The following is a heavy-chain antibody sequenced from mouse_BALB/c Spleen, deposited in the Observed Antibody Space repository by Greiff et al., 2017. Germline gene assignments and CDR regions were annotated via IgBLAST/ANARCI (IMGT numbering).Heavy chain of an antibody. J-gene: IGHJ4*01. CDR3: ARVYDGPPDAMDY. V-gene: IGHV1-4*01. CDR2: INPSSGYT. D-gene: IGHD2-12*01. CDR1: GYTFTSYT. Sequence: VQLQQSGAELARPGASVKMSCKASGYTFTSYTMHWVKQRPGQGLEWIGYINPSSGYTNYNQKFKDKATLTADKSSSTAYMQLSSLTSEDSAVYYCARVYDGPPDAMDYWGQGTSVTVSS.